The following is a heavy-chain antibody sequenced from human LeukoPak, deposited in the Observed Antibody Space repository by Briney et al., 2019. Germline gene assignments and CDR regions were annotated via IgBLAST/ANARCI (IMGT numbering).Heavy chain of an antibody. CDR2: MNPKSGNT. J-gene: IGHJ5*02. V-gene: IGHV1-8*01. CDR3: ARTNYDVLTDYSPNWFDP. Sequence: ASVKVSCKASGYTFTSYDVNWVRQATGQGLEWMGWMNPKSGNTGYAQKFQGRVTMTRNTSISTAYMELSSLRSEDTAVYYCARTNYDVLTDYSPNWFDPWGQGTLVTVSS. D-gene: IGHD3-9*01. CDR1: GYTFTSYD.